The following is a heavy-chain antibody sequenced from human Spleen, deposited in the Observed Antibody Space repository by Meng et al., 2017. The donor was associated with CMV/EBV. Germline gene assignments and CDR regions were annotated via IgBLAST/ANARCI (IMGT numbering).Heavy chain of an antibody. V-gene: IGHV1-8*03. CDR2: MNPHSGNT. J-gene: IGHJ4*02. Sequence: ASVKVSCKASGYTFTSYDINWVRQATGQGLEWMGWMNPHSGNTGYAQKFQGRVTITRNTSISTAYMELSSLRAEDTAVYYCARDLTEERQLVFNYWGQGTLVTVSS. CDR1: GYTFTSYD. CDR3: ARDLTEERQLVFNY. D-gene: IGHD6-13*01.